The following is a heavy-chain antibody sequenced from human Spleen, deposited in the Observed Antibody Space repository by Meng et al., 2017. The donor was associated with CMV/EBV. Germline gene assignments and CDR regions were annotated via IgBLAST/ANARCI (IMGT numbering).Heavy chain of an antibody. J-gene: IGHJ6*02. V-gene: IGHV4-34*01. D-gene: IGHD2-2*01. CDR2: INHSGST. CDR3: ARSTRLNYYYCYGMDV. CDR1: GGSFSGYY. Sequence: SETLSLTCAVYGGSFSGYYWSWIRQPPGKGLEWIGEINHSGSTNYNPSLKSRVTISVDTSKNQFSLKLSSVTAADTAVYYCARSTRLNYYYCYGMDVWGQGTTVTVSS.